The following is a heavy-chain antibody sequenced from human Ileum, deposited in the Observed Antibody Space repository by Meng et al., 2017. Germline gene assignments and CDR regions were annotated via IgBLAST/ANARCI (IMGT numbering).Heavy chain of an antibody. CDR1: GGSISGGHYF. CDR3: ARGVVIYYDSSTLTWFDP. V-gene: IGHV4-31*03. D-gene: IGHD3-22*01. CDR2: IYHSGVT. J-gene: IGHJ5*02. Sequence: QVPLQESGPGLVKPSQTLSLTCTVSGGSISGGHYFWSWIRQHPEKGLEWIGYIYHSGVTYYSPSLKSRLTISVDTSKNQFSLKLSSVTAADTAIYYCARGVVIYYDSSTLTWFDPWGQGALVTVSS.